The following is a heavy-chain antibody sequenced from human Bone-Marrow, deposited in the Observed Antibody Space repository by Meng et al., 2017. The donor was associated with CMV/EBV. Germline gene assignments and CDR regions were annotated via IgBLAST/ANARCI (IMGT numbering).Heavy chain of an antibody. CDR2: IYPGDSDT. D-gene: IGHD2-2*02. CDR3: ARQAYCSSTSCYNPWFDP. Sequence: GESLKISCKGSGYSFTSYWIGWVRQMPGKGLEWMGIIYPGDSDTRYSPSFQGQVTISADKSISTAYLQWSSLKASDTAMYYCARQAYCSSTSCYNPWFDPWGHGTLVTVSS. V-gene: IGHV5-51*01. CDR1: GYSFTSYW. J-gene: IGHJ5*02.